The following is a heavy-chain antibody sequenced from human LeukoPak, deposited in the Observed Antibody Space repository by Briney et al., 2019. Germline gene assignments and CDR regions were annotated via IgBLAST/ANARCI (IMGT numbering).Heavy chain of an antibody. CDR3: ARDSGGGYSSSWYAS. V-gene: IGHV3-33*01. Sequence: GGSLRLSCAASGFTFSSYGMHWVRQAPGEGLEWVAVIWYDGSNKYYADSVKGRFTISRDNSKNTLYLQMNSLRAEDTAVYYCARDSGGGYSSSWYASWGQGTLVTVSS. CDR1: GFTFSSYG. CDR2: IWYDGSNK. J-gene: IGHJ5*01. D-gene: IGHD6-13*01.